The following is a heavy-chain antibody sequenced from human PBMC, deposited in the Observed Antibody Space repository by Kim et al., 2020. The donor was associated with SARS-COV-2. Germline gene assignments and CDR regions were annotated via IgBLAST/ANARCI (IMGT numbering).Heavy chain of an antibody. J-gene: IGHJ5*02. Sequence: NNAKKFQGRVPMTRDTSISTAYMELSRLRSDDTAVYYCARSTGGGWFDPWGQGTLVTVSS. D-gene: IGHD3-10*01. V-gene: IGHV1-2*02. CDR3: ARSTGGGWFDP.